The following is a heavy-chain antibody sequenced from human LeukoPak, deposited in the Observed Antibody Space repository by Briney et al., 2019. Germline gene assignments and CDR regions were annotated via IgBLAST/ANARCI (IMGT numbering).Heavy chain of an antibody. CDR1: EGTFSSYA. J-gene: IGHJ6*02. CDR3: ASSSGYAYSTYYYYGMDV. V-gene: IGHV1-18*01. D-gene: IGHD5-12*01. Sequence: ASVKVSCKASEGTFSSYAISWVRQAPGQGLEWMGWISAYNGNTNYAQKLQGRVTMTTDTSTSTAYMELRSLRSDDTAVYYCASSSGYAYSTYYYYGMDVWGQGTTVTVSS. CDR2: ISAYNGNT.